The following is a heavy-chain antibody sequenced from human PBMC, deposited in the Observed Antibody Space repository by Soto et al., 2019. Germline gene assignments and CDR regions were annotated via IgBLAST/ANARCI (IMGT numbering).Heavy chain of an antibody. CDR3: ARPLEYSSSAFDI. CDR2: ISYDGSNK. CDR1: GFTFSSYA. J-gene: IGHJ3*02. Sequence: GGSLRLSCAASGFTFSSYAMHWVRQAPGKGLEWVAVISYDGSNKYYADSVKGRFTISRDNSKNTLYLQMNSLRAEDTAVYYCARPLEYSSSAFDIWGQGTMVTVSS. D-gene: IGHD6-6*01. V-gene: IGHV3-30-3*01.